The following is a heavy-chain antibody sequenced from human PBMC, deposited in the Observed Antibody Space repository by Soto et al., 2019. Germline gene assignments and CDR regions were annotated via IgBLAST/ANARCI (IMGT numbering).Heavy chain of an antibody. J-gene: IGHJ6*02. Sequence: ETLSLTCTVSGGSFSGFFWSWIRQPAGKGLEWIGRIYTSGSTNYNPSLKSRVTMSVDTSKNQFSLKLSSVTAADTAVYYCARGSYGGIAATSFYYYYGMDVWGQGTTVTVSS. CDR1: GGSFSGFF. V-gene: IGHV4-4*07. D-gene: IGHD6-13*01. CDR3: ARGSYGGIAATSFYYYYGMDV. CDR2: IYTSGST.